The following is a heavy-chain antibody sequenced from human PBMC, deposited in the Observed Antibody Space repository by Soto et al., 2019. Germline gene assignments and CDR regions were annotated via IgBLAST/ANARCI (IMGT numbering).Heavy chain of an antibody. CDR1: GFTFNNSG. D-gene: IGHD4-17*01. CDR3: VKDRVPGAYGHYYGMDV. CDR2: LSFDGSEK. Sequence: QVQLVESGGGVVQPGRSLRLSCGASGFTFNNSGMHWVRQVPGKGLEWVAVLSFDGSEKYYADSVKGRFTISRDNSKNTLSLQMNSLRIEDAAVYHCVKDRVPGAYGHYYGMDVWGQGTTVTVSS. J-gene: IGHJ6*02. V-gene: IGHV3-30*18.